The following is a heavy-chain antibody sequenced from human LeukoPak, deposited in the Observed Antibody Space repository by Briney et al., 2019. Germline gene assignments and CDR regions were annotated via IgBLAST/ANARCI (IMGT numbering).Heavy chain of an antibody. D-gene: IGHD7-27*01. V-gene: IGHV4-34*01. CDR2: INHSGST. CDR3: ARVTGDRHRYFDL. CDR1: GGSFSGYY. J-gene: IGHJ2*01. Sequence: PSGTLSLTCAVYGGSFSGYYWSWIRQPPGKGLEWIGEINHSGSTNYNPSLKSRVTISVDTSKNQFSLKLSSVTAADTAVYYCARVTGDRHRYFDLWGRGTLVTVSS.